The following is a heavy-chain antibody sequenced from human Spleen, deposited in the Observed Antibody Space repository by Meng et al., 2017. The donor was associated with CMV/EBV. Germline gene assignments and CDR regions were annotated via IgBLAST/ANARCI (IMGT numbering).Heavy chain of an antibody. CDR1: IDSISSTTYF. J-gene: IGHJ4*02. CDR2: FYHSGGT. V-gene: IGHV4-39*07. CDR3: ARFFDY. Sequence: SETLSLTCSVSIDSISSTTYFWGWIRQPPGKGLEWIGSFYHSGGTYYNPSLKSRVTISLDTSKNQFSLKLSSVIAADTAVYYCARFFDYWGQGTLVTVSS.